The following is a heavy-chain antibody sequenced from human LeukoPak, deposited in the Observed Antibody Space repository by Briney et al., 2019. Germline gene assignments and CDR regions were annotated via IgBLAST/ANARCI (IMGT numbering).Heavy chain of an antibody. CDR1: GFTFYNYW. CDR3: ARVSGGFGTYRVDY. V-gene: IGHV3-7*01. Sequence: GGSLGLSCAASGFTFYNYWMTWVRQAPGKGLEWVANIKQDGREKYYLGSVRGRFTISRDNTENSLYLQMNSLRADDTAVYYCARVSGGFGTYRVDYWGQGTLVTVSS. J-gene: IGHJ4*02. D-gene: IGHD1-26*01. CDR2: IKQDGREK.